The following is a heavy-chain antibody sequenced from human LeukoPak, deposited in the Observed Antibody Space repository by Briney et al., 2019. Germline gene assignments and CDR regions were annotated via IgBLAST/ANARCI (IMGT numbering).Heavy chain of an antibody. CDR1: GFSVSGNY. Sequence: PGGSLRLSCAASGFSVSGNYMSWVRQAPGKGLEWVSYISSGSSYTNYADSVKGRFTISRDNAKNSLYLQMNSLRAEDAAVYYCARELRDSSGWLFDYWGQGTLVTVSS. J-gene: IGHJ4*02. D-gene: IGHD6-19*01. CDR3: ARELRDSSGWLFDY. V-gene: IGHV3-11*05. CDR2: ISSGSSYT.